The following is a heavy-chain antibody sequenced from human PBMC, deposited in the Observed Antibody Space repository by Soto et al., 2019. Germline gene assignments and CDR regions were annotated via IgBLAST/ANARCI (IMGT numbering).Heavy chain of an antibody. Sequence: EVQLLESGGDLVQPGGSLRLSCVASGFTFSSFAMTWVRQAPGKGLEWVSTLSGSGGDTYYADSVNGRFTISRDNYKNPLYLQMDRLRVEDTAVYYCAKRGGYDYVWKSYRPDYWGQGTLVTVSS. CDR3: AKRGGYDYVWKSYRPDY. J-gene: IGHJ4*02. V-gene: IGHV3-23*01. CDR2: LSGSGGDT. D-gene: IGHD3-16*02. CDR1: GFTFSSFA.